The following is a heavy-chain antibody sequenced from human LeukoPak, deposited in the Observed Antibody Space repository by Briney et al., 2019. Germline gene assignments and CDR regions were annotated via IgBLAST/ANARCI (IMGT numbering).Heavy chain of an antibody. D-gene: IGHD5-18*01. CDR3: ARQTTKHGYSYGLGWYFDY. Sequence: SQTLSLTCTVSGGSISSGTYYWSWIRQPAGKGLEWIGRIYTSGTTNYNPSLKSRVTISVDTSKNQFSLKLSSVTAADTAVYYCARQTTKHGYSYGLGWYFDYWGQGTLVTVSS. CDR2: IYTSGTT. V-gene: IGHV4-61*02. J-gene: IGHJ4*02. CDR1: GGSISSGTYY.